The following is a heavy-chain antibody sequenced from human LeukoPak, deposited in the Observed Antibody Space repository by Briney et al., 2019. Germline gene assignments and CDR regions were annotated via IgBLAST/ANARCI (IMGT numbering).Heavy chain of an antibody. CDR2: ISAYNDNT. CDR1: GYTFTSYG. D-gene: IGHD2-15*01. CDR3: ARERGYCSGGSCSVYYYYYGMDV. Sequence: ASVKVSCKASGYTFTSYGISWVRQAPGQGLEWMGWISAYNDNTNYAQKLQGRVTMTTDTSTSTAYMELRSLRSDDTAVYYCARERGYCSGGSCSVYYYYYGMDVWGQGTTVTVSS. J-gene: IGHJ6*02. V-gene: IGHV1-18*01.